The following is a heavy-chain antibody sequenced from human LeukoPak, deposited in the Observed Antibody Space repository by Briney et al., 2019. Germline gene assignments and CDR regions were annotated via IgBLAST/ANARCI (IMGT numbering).Heavy chain of an antibody. CDR1: GFTFSSFG. V-gene: IGHV3-33*03. CDR3: AKDTSWIQLEGFDY. J-gene: IGHJ4*02. Sequence: GGSLRLSCAASGFTFSSFGMHWVRQAPGKGLEWVAVIWFDGSKTYYSESVKGRFTVSRDNSKNTLFLQMNSLRVEDTAVYYCAKDTSWIQLEGFDYWGQGTLVTVSS. CDR2: IWFDGSKT. D-gene: IGHD5-18*01.